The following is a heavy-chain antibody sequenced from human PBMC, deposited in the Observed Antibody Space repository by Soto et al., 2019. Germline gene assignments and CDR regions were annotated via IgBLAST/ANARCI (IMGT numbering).Heavy chain of an antibody. J-gene: IGHJ6*02. CDR2: IIPIFGTA. Sequence: QVQLVQSGAEVKKPGSSVKVSCKASGGTFSSYAISWVRQAPGQGLEWMGGIIPIFGTANYAQKFQGRVTITADESTSTAYMELSSLRSEDTAVYYCARGGDIVVVPAARGGYYYYYGMDVWGQGTTVTVSS. CDR3: ARGGDIVVVPAARGGYYYYYGMDV. V-gene: IGHV1-69*01. D-gene: IGHD2-2*01. CDR1: GGTFSSYA.